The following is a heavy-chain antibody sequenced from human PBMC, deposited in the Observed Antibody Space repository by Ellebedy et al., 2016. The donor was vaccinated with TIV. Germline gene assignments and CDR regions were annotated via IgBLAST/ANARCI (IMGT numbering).Heavy chain of an antibody. CDR1: GFTFNTYA. CDR2: IRSKAYGGTT. Sequence: PGGSLRLSCAASGFTFNTYAMAWFRQTPGKGLEWVGFIRSKAYGGTTEYAASVKGRFTISRDDSKSIAYLQMNSLKTEDTAVYYCTPDIVPHDYWGQGTLVTVSS. J-gene: IGHJ4*02. D-gene: IGHD5-12*01. CDR3: TPDIVPHDY. V-gene: IGHV3-49*03.